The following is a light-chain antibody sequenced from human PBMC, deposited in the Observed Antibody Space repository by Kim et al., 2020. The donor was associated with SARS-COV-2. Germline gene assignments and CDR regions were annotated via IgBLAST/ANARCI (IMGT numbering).Light chain of an antibody. CDR3: QQHDGWPRT. J-gene: IGKJ1*01. CDR2: DAS. V-gene: IGKV3-11*01. Sequence: EIVLTQSPATLSLSPGERATLSCRASQSVSSYLAWYQQKLGQAPRLLIYDASNRATGIPARFSGSGSGTDFTLTISSLEPEDFAVYYCQQHDGWPRTFGQGTKVDIK. CDR1: QSVSSY.